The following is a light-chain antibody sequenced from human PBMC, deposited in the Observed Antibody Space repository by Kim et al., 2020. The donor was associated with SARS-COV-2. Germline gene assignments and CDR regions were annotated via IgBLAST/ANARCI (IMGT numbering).Light chain of an antibody. CDR2: RDN. Sequence: QSVLTQPPSASGTPGQRVTISCSGRSSNIGSNYVYWYQQLPGTAPKLLIYRDNQRPSGVPDRFSGSKSGTSASLTISGLRSEDDADYYCAAWDDNLNSLGVLGGGTKLTVL. V-gene: IGLV1-47*01. CDR3: AAWDDNLNSLGV. J-gene: IGLJ3*02. CDR1: SSNIGSNY.